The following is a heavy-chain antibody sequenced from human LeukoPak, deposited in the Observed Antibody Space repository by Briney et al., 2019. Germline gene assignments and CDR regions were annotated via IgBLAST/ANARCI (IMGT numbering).Heavy chain of an antibody. CDR1: GGSISNYY. D-gene: IGHD4-23*01. Sequence: PSETLSLTCTVSGGSISNYYWSWIRQPPGKGLEWIGYIYYSGSTNYNPSLKSRVTISVDTSKNQFSLKLSSVTAADTAVYYCARGDGGYFDYWGQGTLVTVSS. V-gene: IGHV4-59*01. CDR2: IYYSGST. J-gene: IGHJ4*02. CDR3: ARGDGGYFDY.